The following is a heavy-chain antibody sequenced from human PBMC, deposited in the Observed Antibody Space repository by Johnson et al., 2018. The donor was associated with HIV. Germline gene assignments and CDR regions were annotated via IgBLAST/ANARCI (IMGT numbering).Heavy chain of an antibody. CDR2: ISHDGSKK. CDR3: ARAMETYYDSSGYYYANMADAFDI. CDR1: AFSFSNYA. Sequence: QVQLVESGGGVVRPGRSLRLSCAASAFSFSNYAMGWVRQAPGKGLEWVAVISHDGSKKYDADSVKGRFPIFRDNSKNTLYLQMHGLRAEDTALYYCARAMETYYDSSGYYYANMADAFDIWGQGTMVSVSS. J-gene: IGHJ3*02. V-gene: IGHV3-30-3*01. D-gene: IGHD3-22*01.